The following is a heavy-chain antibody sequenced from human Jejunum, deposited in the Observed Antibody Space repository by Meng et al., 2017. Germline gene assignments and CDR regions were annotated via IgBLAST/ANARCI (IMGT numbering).Heavy chain of an antibody. CDR1: GYTCPPSN. CDR3: ARETGRTGEYCDH. J-gene: IGHJ4*02. V-gene: IGHV1-2*06. D-gene: IGHD1/OR15-1a*01. Sequence: HVKLWQSGRVRKKPGSSVKFPCKASGYTCPPSNIPGLRQAPGQGLEWMGRINPNSGQTKFAQKFQGRVTMTRDTSITTAYMELSRLTSDDMAVCFCARETGRTGEYCDHWGQGTLVTVSS. CDR2: INPNSGQT.